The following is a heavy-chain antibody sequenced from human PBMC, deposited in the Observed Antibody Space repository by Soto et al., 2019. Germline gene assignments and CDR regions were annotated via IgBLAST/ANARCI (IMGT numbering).Heavy chain of an antibody. Sequence: QLQLQESGPGLVKPSETLSLTCTVSGGSISSSSYFWGWIRQPPGKGLEWIGSIYYSGSTYYNPSLKSRVTISVDTSKNQFSLILSSVTAADTAVFYCARHSLPDTSGSGWFDPWGQGTLVTVSS. CDR3: ARHSLPDTSGSGWFDP. J-gene: IGHJ5*02. CDR2: IYYSGST. D-gene: IGHD6-19*01. CDR1: GGSISSSSYF. V-gene: IGHV4-39*01.